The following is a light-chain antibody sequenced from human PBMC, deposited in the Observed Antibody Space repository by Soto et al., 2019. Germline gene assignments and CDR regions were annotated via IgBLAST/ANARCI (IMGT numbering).Light chain of an antibody. CDR3: QQSYNTPWT. CDR2: GAS. Sequence: DIQITPSPALLFASVGDRIPINCRASETILSHLNWYQQKPGKAPKLLIFGASTLESGVPSRFSGSGSGTDFTLTISSLQPEDFATYSCQQSYNTPWTFGQGTRVEIK. J-gene: IGKJ1*01. V-gene: IGKV1-39*01. CDR1: ETILSH.